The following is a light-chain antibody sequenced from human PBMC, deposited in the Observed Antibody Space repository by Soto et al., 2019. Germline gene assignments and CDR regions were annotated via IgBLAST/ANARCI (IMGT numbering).Light chain of an antibody. CDR2: EVS. Sequence: QSALTQPASVSSSPGQSITISCTGTSSDVGAYNYVAWYQQYPGKAPKLMIYEVSNRPSGVSNRFSGSKSGNTAFLTISGLQAEDEADYYCSSYTSTGTRVFGTGTKVTVL. V-gene: IGLV2-14*01. CDR1: SSDVGAYNY. J-gene: IGLJ1*01. CDR3: SSYTSTGTRV.